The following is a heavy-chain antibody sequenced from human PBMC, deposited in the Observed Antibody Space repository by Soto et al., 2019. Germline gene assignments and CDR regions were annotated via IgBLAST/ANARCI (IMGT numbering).Heavy chain of an antibody. CDR2: IYYSGST. CDR3: ARSTSSGLWYYYGMDV. D-gene: IGHD6-6*01. Sequence: AETLCLTCTASVGSISSYYWSWIRQPPGKGLEWIGYIYYSGSTNYNPSLKSRVTISVDTSKNQFSLKLSSVTAADTAVYYCARSTSSGLWYYYGMDVWGQGTTVTVSS. CDR1: VGSISSYY. J-gene: IGHJ6*01. V-gene: IGHV4-59*01.